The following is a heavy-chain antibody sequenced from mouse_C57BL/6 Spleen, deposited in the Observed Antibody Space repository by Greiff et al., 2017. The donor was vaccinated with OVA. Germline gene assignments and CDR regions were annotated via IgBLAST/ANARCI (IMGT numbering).Heavy chain of an antibody. Sequence: VQLQQPGAELVKPGASVKLSCKASGYTFTSYWMQWVKQRPGQGLEWIGEIDPSDSYTNYNQKFKGKATLTVDTSSSTAYMQLSRLTSEDSAVYYCAREEGRAWFAYWGQGTLVTVSA. D-gene: IGHD3-3*01. V-gene: IGHV1-50*01. CDR2: IDPSDSYT. CDR3: AREEGRAWFAY. CDR1: GYTFTSYW. J-gene: IGHJ3*01.